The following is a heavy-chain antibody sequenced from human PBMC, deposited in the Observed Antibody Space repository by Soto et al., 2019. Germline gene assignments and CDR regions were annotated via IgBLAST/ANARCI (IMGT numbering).Heavy chain of an antibody. CDR1: GGSISSYY. D-gene: IGHD6-13*01. V-gene: IGHV4-59*08. CDR3: ARQEIAANHFEY. CDR2: IYYSGST. J-gene: IGHJ4*02. Sequence: SETLSLTCTVSGGSISSYYWSWIRQPPGKGLEWIGYIYYSGSTNYNPSLKSRVTISVDTSKNQFSLKLSSVTAADTAVYYCARQEIAANHFEYWGQGTLVTVSS.